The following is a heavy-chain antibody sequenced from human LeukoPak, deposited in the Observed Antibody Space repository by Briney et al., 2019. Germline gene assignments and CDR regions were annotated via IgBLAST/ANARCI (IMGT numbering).Heavy chain of an antibody. V-gene: IGHV1-18*01. D-gene: IGHD3-22*01. Sequence: GASVKVSCKASGYTFTSYGISWVRQAPGQGLEWMGWISAYNGNTNYAQKLQGRVTMTTDTSTSTAYMELRSLRSDDTALYYCAKAQSIITMTGDDAFDIWGQGTMVTVSS. CDR1: GYTFTSYG. J-gene: IGHJ3*02. CDR2: ISAYNGNT. CDR3: AKAQSIITMTGDDAFDI.